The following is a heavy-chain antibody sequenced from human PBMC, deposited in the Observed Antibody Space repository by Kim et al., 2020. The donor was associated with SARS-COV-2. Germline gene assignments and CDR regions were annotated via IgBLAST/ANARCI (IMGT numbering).Heavy chain of an antibody. CDR2: IYHSGST. V-gene: IGHV4-4*02. D-gene: IGHD3-22*01. CDR3: ARSYYDSSGYYSGFDY. CDR1: GGSISSSNW. J-gene: IGHJ4*02. Sequence: SETLSLTCAVSGGSISSSNWWSWVRQPPGKGLEWIGEIYHSGSTNYNPSLKSRVTISVDKSKNQFSLKLSSVTAADTAVYYCARSYYDSSGYYSGFDYWGQGTLVTVSS.